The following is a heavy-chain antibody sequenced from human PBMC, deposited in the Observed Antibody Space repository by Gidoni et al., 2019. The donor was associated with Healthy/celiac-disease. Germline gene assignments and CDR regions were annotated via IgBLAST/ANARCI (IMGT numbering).Heavy chain of an antibody. CDR3: AKALGYFDL. D-gene: IGHD3-16*01. CDR1: GFTFDDYA. Sequence: EVQLVESGGGLVQPGRYLRLSCAASGFTFDDYAMQWVRQAPGKGLEWVSGISWNSGSIGYADSVKGRFTISRDNAKNSLYLQMNSLRAEDTALYYCAKALGYFDLWGRGTLVTVSS. CDR2: ISWNSGSI. J-gene: IGHJ2*01. V-gene: IGHV3-9*01.